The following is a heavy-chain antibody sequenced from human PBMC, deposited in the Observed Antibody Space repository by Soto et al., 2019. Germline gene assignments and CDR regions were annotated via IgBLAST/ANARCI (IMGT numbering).Heavy chain of an antibody. V-gene: IGHV3-33*01. CDR3: TRDPYGGSRYYFDS. Sequence: GGSLRLSCAASGFTFTNYGMHWVRQAPGKGLEWVAVIRYDGNNKYYADSVKGRFAISKDNSQNTLYLQMNNLRPEDTAVYYCTRDPYGGSRYYFDSWGQGALVTVSS. CDR2: IRYDGNNK. J-gene: IGHJ4*02. D-gene: IGHD1-26*01. CDR1: GFTFTNYG.